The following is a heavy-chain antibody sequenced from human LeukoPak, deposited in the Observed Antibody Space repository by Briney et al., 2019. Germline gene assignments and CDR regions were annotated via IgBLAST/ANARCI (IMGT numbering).Heavy chain of an antibody. D-gene: IGHD3-22*01. CDR2: ISNDGGNK. CDR1: GFTFSTHV. V-gene: IGHV3-30*18. Sequence: AGGSLRLSCAASGFTFSTHVMRWVRQAPGKGLEWVALISNDGGNKYYADSVKGRFTISRDNSKNTLYLQMNSLRAEDTAVYYCAKDPSPLTMIVVVPPSFDYWGQGTLVTVSS. CDR3: AKDPSPLTMIVVVPPSFDY. J-gene: IGHJ4*02.